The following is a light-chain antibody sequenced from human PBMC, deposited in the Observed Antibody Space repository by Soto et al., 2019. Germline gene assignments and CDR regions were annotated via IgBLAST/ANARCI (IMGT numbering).Light chain of an antibody. J-gene: IGLJ2*01. CDR1: NSNIGSNY. CDR3: AAWEDTVSVWL. V-gene: IGLV1-47*02. Sequence: QSVLTQPPSASGTPGQTVTISCYGANSNIGSNYVYWYRHFPGMAPSLLICSNNQRPSGVPDRFSASKSGTSASLVISGLRSEDEADYYCAAWEDTVSVWLFGGGTKLTVL. CDR2: SNN.